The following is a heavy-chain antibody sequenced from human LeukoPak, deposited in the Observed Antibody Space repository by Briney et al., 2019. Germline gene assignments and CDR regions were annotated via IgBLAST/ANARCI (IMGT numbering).Heavy chain of an antibody. V-gene: IGHV4-34*01. D-gene: IGHD3-10*01. CDR1: GGSFSGYY. Sequence: SETLSLTCAVYGGSFSGYYWSWIRQPPGKGLEWIGEINHSGSTNYNPSLKSRVTISVDTSKNQFSLKLSSVTAADTAVYCCARSMVRGVNWFDPWGQGTLVTVSS. CDR3: ARSMVRGVNWFDP. CDR2: INHSGST. J-gene: IGHJ5*02.